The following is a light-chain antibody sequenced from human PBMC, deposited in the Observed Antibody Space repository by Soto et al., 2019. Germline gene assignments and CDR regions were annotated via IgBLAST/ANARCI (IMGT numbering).Light chain of an antibody. CDR2: DAS. Sequence: EIVLTQSPTTLSLSPGERATLSCRASQSINSHLAWYQQKPGQAPRLLMYDASNRATDIPARFSGSGSGTDFTLTISSLDPEDFAVYYCQQRSNWPLTFGGGTKVETK. CDR3: QQRSNWPLT. V-gene: IGKV3-11*01. J-gene: IGKJ4*01. CDR1: QSINSH.